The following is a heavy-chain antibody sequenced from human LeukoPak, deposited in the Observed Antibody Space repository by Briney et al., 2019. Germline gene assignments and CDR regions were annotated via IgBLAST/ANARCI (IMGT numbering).Heavy chain of an antibody. CDR2: INPNSGGT. Sequence: ASVKVSCKASGYTFTGYYMHWVRQAPGQGLEWMGWINPNSGGTNYAQKIQGRVTMTRDTSISTAYMELSRLRSDDTAVYYCARDWYYYDSSGYYYRYFDYWGQGTLVTVSS. CDR1: GYTFTGYY. V-gene: IGHV1-2*02. D-gene: IGHD3-22*01. CDR3: ARDWYYYDSSGYYYRYFDY. J-gene: IGHJ4*02.